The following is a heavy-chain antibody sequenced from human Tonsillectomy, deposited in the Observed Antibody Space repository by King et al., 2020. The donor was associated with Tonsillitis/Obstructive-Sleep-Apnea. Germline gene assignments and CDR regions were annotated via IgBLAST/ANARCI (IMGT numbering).Heavy chain of an antibody. CDR2: IDWDDDK. D-gene: IGHD6-13*01. J-gene: IGHJ4*02. Sequence: HVTLKESGPALVKPPQTLTLTCPFSGFSLSTSGMCVSWIRQPPGKALEWLARIDWDDDKFYSTSLKTRLTISKDTSKHKVVLTMTNMDPVDTSTYSCARTSWSSPRAHFFDCGGQGTLATVSA. V-gene: IGHV2-70*04. CDR1: GFSLSTSGMC. CDR3: ARTSWSSPRAHFFDC.